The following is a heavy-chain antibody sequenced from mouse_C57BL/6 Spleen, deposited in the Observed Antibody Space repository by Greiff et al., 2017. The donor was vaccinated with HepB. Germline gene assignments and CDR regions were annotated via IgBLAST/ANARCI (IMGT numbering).Heavy chain of an antibody. CDR3: ARNWGFDY. CDR1: GYTFTDYN. V-gene: IGHV1-22*01. D-gene: IGHD4-1*01. CDR2: ITPNNGGT. J-gene: IGHJ2*01. Sequence: EVQLQQSGPELVKPGASVTMSCTASGYTFTDYNMHWVTQSHGTSLEWIGYITPNNGGTSYNQKFKGKATLTVNKSSRTAYMELRSLTSEDSAVYYGARNWGFDYWGQGTTLTVSS.